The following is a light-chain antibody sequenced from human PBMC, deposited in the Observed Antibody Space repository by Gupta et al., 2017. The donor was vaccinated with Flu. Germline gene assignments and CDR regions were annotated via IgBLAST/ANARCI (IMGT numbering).Light chain of an antibody. J-gene: IGKJ5*01. Sequence: PSTLAAALVYRVTIHCRVSPSRNTWLAWYLQKPGKGPKLLIYFASTLLDGVSSRFSGSGSGGEFTLTITNVQADDAATYFCIQDRNYPITFGQGTRL. V-gene: IGKV1-5*03. CDR1: PSRNTW. CDR2: FAS. CDR3: IQDRNYPIT.